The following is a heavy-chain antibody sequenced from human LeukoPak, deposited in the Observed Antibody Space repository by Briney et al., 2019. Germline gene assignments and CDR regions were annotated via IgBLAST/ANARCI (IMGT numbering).Heavy chain of an antibody. V-gene: IGHV3-7*03. Sequence: GGSLRLSCAASGFTFSSYWMSWVRQAPGKGLEWVANIKQDGSEKYYVDSMKGRFTISRDNAKNSLYLQMNSLRAEDTALYHCARLGGDIVATEYYYYYYYMDVWGKGTTVTISS. CDR1: GFTFSSYW. J-gene: IGHJ6*03. D-gene: IGHD5-12*01. CDR2: IKQDGSEK. CDR3: ARLGGDIVATEYYYYYYYMDV.